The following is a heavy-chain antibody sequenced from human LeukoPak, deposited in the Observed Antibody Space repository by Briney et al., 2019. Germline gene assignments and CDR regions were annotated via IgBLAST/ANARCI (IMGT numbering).Heavy chain of an antibody. CDR2: IYYSGST. D-gene: IGHD3-22*01. J-gene: IGHJ4*02. CDR3: ARASYYDSSGYYRELNLDH. CDR1: GGSISSYY. Sequence: KPSETLSLTCTVSGGSISSYYWSWIRQPPGKGLEWIGYIYYSGSTNYNPSLKSRVTISVDTSKNQFSLKLSSVTAADMAVYYCARASYYDSSGYYRELNLDHWGQGTLVTVSS. V-gene: IGHV4-59*01.